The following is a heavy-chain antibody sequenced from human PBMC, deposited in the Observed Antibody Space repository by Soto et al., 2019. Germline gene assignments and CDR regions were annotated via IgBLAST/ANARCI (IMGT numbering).Heavy chain of an antibody. Sequence: PGGSLILSCAASGFTFSNYAMSWVRQAPGKGLEWVSAISSSGGSTYYADSVKARFTISRDNSKDTLYLQMNSLRAEDTAVYYCAKGAYGDYAHWGQGTLVTVSS. CDR2: ISSSGGST. CDR1: GFTFSNYA. CDR3: AKGAYGDYAH. D-gene: IGHD4-17*01. J-gene: IGHJ4*02. V-gene: IGHV3-23*01.